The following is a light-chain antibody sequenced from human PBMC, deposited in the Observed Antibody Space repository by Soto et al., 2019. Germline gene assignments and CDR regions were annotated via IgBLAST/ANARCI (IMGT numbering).Light chain of an antibody. CDR2: GAS. CDR3: QQYVTSLYT. CDR1: QSISSTY. Sequence: EIVLTQSPGTLSLSPGERATLSCRASQSISSTYLAWYQQKPGQPPRLLMYGASNRATGIPVRFIGSGSGTDFTLTISRLEPEDFSVYYCQQYVTSLYTFVPGTKPEIK. V-gene: IGKV3-20*01. J-gene: IGKJ2*01.